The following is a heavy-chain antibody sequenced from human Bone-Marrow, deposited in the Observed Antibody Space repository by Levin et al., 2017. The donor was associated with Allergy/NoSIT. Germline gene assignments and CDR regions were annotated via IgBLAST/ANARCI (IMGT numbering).Heavy chain of an antibody. CDR1: GFPFRNYG. J-gene: IGHJ4*02. Sequence: LSLTCAASGFPFRNYGMHWVRPAPGKGLEWVAVIWYDGSNKNYAESVKGRFTISRDNSRNTLYLQMNSLRAEDTALYYCARDAFITMVRGYLDYWGQGALVTVSS. D-gene: IGHD3-10*01. V-gene: IGHV3-33*01. CDR3: ARDAFITMVRGYLDY. CDR2: IWYDGSNK.